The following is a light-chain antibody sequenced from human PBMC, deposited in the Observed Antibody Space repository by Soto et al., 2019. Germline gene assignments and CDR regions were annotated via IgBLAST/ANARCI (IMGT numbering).Light chain of an antibody. J-gene: IGKJ4*01. Sequence: EIVMTQSPATLSLAPGERVTLSCRASQGVSRKLAWYQHKSGQAPRLLISGASAGATGIPARFSGSGSGTEFTLTISSLQSEDCAIYYCQQYHTWPITFGGGTKVEIK. CDR2: GAS. CDR3: QQYHTWPIT. CDR1: QGVSRK. V-gene: IGKV3-15*01.